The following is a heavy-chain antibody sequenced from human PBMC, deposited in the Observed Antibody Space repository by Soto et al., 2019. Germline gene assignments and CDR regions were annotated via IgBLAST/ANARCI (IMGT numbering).Heavy chain of an antibody. D-gene: IGHD2-15*01. CDR3: AREVRRGNGFDY. Sequence: GGSLRLSCAASGFTFDHYTMHWVRQAPGKGLEWISLISWDGGSTSYADSVKGRFTISRDNSKNSLYLQMNSLRTEDAALYYCAREVRRGNGFDYWGQGTLVTVSS. J-gene: IGHJ4*02. CDR1: GFTFDHYT. CDR2: ISWDGGST. V-gene: IGHV3-43*01.